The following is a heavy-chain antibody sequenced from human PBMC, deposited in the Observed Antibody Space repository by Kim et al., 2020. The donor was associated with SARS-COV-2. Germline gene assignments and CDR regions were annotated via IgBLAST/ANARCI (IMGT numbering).Heavy chain of an antibody. D-gene: IGHD1-26*01. CDR2: ISSTSSTI. J-gene: IGHJ6*02. CDR1: GFIFSTYS. Sequence: GGSLRLSCAASGFIFSTYSMDWVRQAPGKGLQWVSYISSTSSTIYYADSVKGRFTISRDNAENSLYLQMNSLRVEDTAVYYCARVGRNSYSMDVWGQGTTVTVSS. V-gene: IGHV3-48*01. CDR3: ARVGRNSYSMDV.